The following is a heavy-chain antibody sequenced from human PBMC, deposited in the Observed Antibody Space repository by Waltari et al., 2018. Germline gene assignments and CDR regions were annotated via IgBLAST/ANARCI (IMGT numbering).Heavy chain of an antibody. V-gene: IGHV4-34*01. CDR3: ARGIVLGVVPATRGAFDI. CDR2: INHSGST. Sequence: QVQLQQWGAGLLKPSETLSLTCAVYGGSFSGYYWSWIRQPPGKGLEWIGEINHSGSTNYNPSLKSRVTISVDTSKTQFSLKLSSVTAADTAVYYCARGIVLGVVPATRGAFDIWGQGTMVTVSS. D-gene: IGHD2-2*01. CDR1: GGSFSGYY. J-gene: IGHJ3*02.